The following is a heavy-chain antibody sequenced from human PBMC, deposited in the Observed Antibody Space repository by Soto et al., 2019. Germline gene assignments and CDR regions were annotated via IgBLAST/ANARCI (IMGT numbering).Heavy chain of an antibody. J-gene: IGHJ6*02. CDR2: IYTSGST. Sequence: SETLSLTCTVSGGSISSYYWSWIRQPAGKGLEWIGRIYTSGSTNYNPSLKSRVTMSVDTSKNQFSLKLSSVTAADTAMYYCARVGYYDSSGRGYYYYGMDVWGQGTTVTVSS. V-gene: IGHV4-4*07. CDR3: ARVGYYDSSGRGYYYYGMDV. D-gene: IGHD3-22*01. CDR1: GGSISSYY.